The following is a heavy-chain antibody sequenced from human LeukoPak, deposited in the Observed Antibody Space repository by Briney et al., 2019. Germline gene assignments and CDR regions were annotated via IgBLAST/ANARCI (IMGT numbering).Heavy chain of an antibody. CDR1: GGSFSGYY. D-gene: IGHD5/OR15-5a*01. CDR2: IYHSGIT. V-gene: IGHV4-34*01. J-gene: IGHJ4*02. Sequence: SETLSLTGAVYGGSFSGYYWGWIRQPPGKGLEWVGNIYHSGITYYNHFNSSLKSRVTISIDTSKNQFSLTLTSVTAAHTAVYFCATLVSTRYYFDYWGQGTLVTVSS. CDR3: ATLVSTRYYFDY.